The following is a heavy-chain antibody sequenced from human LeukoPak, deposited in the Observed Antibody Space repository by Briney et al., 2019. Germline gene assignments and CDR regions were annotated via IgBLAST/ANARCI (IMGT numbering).Heavy chain of an antibody. Sequence: GGSLRLSCAASGFTFSSYWMSWVRQAPGKGLEWVANIKQDGSEKYYVDSVKGRFTISRDNAKNSLYLQMNSLRAEDTAVYYSARYDEDIVGDGLQGYMDVWGKGTTVTVSS. CDR1: GFTFSSYW. V-gene: IGHV3-7*01. CDR2: IKQDGSEK. J-gene: IGHJ6*03. D-gene: IGHD2-15*01. CDR3: ARYDEDIVGDGLQGYMDV.